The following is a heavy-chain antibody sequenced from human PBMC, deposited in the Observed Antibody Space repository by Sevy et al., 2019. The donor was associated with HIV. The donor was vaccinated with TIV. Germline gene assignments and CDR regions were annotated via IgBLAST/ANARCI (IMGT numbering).Heavy chain of an antibody. CDR2: IYPGDSDT. CDR1: GYSFTSYW. Sequence: GESLKISCKGSGYSFTSYWIGWLRQMPGKGLEWMGIIYPGDSDTRYSPSFQGQVTISADKSISTAYLQWSSLKASDTAMYYCARQGDCSGGSCYSNNWFDPWGQGTLVTVSS. D-gene: IGHD2-15*01. CDR3: ARQGDCSGGSCYSNNWFDP. J-gene: IGHJ5*02. V-gene: IGHV5-51*01.